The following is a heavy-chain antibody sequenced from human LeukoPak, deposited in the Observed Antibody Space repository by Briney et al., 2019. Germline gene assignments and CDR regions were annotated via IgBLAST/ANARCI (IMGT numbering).Heavy chain of an antibody. CDR3: ARHWGPTYYYDSSGYYPY. V-gene: IGHV4-39*01. J-gene: IGHJ4*02. CDR1: GGSISSYY. D-gene: IGHD3-22*01. CDR2: IYYSGST. Sequence: SETLSLTCTVSGGSISSYYWSWIRQPPGKGLEWIGSIYYSGSTYYNPSLKSRVTISVDTSKNQFSLKLSSVTAADTAVYYCARHWGPTYYYDSSGYYPYWGQGTLVTVSS.